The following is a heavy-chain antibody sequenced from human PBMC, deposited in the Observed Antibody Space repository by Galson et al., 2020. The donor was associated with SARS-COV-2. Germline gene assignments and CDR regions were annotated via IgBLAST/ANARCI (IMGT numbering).Heavy chain of an antibody. CDR3: AREVSSGWLGQNDY. D-gene: IGHD6-19*01. V-gene: IGHV1-2*04. CDR1: GYRFTGYY. CDR2: INPDSGPT. Sequence: ASVKVSCKASGYRFTGYYINWVRQAPGQGLEWMGWINPDSGPTKYAQKFRGWVTMTRDTSISTAYMEVTRLTSADTAVYFCAREVSSGWLGQNDYWGQGTLVTVSS. J-gene: IGHJ4*02.